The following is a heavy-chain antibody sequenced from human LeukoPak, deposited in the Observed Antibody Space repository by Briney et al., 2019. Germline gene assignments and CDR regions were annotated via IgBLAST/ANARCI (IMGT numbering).Heavy chain of an antibody. CDR2: ISGSGGST. Sequence: PGGSLRLSCAASGFTFSTYAMSWVCQAPGKGLEWVSGISGSGGSTYYADSVKGRFSISRDNSKNTLFLQMNSLRAEDTAVYYCAKQESGGDFYFDYWGQGTLVTVSS. CDR3: AKQESGGDFYFDY. D-gene: IGHD2-21*02. J-gene: IGHJ4*02. V-gene: IGHV3-23*01. CDR1: GFTFSTYA.